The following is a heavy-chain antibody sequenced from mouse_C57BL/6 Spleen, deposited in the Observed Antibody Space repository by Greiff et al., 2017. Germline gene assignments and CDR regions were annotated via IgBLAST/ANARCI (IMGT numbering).Heavy chain of an antibody. V-gene: IGHV1-82*01. CDR3: ARRNWGGAMDY. J-gene: IGHJ4*01. CDR1: GYAFSSSW. D-gene: IGHD4-1*01. Sequence: QVQLKQSGPELVKPGASVKISCKASGYAFSSSWMNWVKQRPGKGLEWIGRIYPGDGDTNYNGKFKGKATLTADKSSSTAYMQHSSLTSEDSAVYFCARRNWGGAMDYWGQGTSVTVSS. CDR2: IYPGDGDT.